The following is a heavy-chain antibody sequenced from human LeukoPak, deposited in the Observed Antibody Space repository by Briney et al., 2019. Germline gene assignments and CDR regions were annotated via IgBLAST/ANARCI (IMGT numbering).Heavy chain of an antibody. CDR1: GFSFGSYG. Sequence: GGSLRLSCAASGFSFGSYGLSWVRQAPGKGPQWVSYISGNGGTTHYADSVEGRFTISRDNAKNSLYLQMGSLRAEDTAVYYCARDLDSGNYFFAYWGQGTPVTVSS. J-gene: IGHJ4*02. V-gene: IGHV3-48*04. CDR2: ISGNGGTT. D-gene: IGHD3-22*01. CDR3: ARDLDSGNYFFAY.